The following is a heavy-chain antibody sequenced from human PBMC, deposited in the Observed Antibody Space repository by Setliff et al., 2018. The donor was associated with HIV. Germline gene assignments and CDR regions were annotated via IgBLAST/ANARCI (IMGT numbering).Heavy chain of an antibody. CDR3: AREDVTTSGLDI. D-gene: IGHD4-17*01. V-gene: IGHV3-74*01. Sequence: GGSLRLSCAASGFTFSSHWMHWVRQAPGKGLVWVSRIKSDGSSTAYADSVKGRFTISRDNAKSTLYLQMNSLGVEDTAVYYCAREDVTTSGLDIWGQGTMVTVSS. CDR1: GFTFSSHW. J-gene: IGHJ3*02. CDR2: IKSDGSST.